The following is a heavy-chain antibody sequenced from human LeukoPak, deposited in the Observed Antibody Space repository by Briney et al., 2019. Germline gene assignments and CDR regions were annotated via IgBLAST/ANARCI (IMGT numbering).Heavy chain of an antibody. Sequence: GGSLRLSCAASGFPYSSYAMHWARQAPGKGLEYVSAISSNGGSTYYANSVKGRFTISRDNSKNTLYLQMGSLRAEDMAVYYCAGGRGTTAFDYWGQGTLVTVSS. CDR3: AGGRGTTAFDY. CDR2: ISSNGGST. V-gene: IGHV3-64*01. D-gene: IGHD1-1*01. CDR1: GFPYSSYA. J-gene: IGHJ4*02.